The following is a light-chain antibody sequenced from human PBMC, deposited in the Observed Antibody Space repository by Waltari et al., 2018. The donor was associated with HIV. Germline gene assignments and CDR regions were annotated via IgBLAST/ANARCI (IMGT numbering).Light chain of an antibody. CDR1: KNFLYGSNNKNY. Sequence: DIVMTQSPDSLAVSLGGGATINCKSSKNFLYGSNNKNYLSWYQQKPGQPPSLLIYWASTRESGVPDRFSGSGSGTNFTLTISSLQAEDVAVYYCQQYYSFPYTFGQGTKVEIK. V-gene: IGKV4-1*01. J-gene: IGKJ2*01. CDR3: QQYYSFPYT. CDR2: WAS.